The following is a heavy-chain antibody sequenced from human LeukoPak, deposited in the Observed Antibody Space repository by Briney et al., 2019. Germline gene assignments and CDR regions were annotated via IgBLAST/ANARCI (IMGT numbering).Heavy chain of an antibody. J-gene: IGHJ3*02. CDR3: ARGRVSSVWYGDAFDI. V-gene: IGHV4-34*01. Sequence: SETLSLTCAVYGGSFSGYYWSWIRQPPGKGLEWIGEINHSGSTNYNPSLKSRVTISVDTSKNQFSLKLSSVTAADTAVYYCARGRVSSVWYGDAFDIWGQGTMVTVSS. CDR2: INHSGST. D-gene: IGHD6-19*01. CDR1: GGSFSGYY.